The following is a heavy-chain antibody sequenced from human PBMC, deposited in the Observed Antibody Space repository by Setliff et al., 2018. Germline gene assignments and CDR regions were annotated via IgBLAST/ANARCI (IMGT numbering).Heavy chain of an antibody. D-gene: IGHD6-13*01. J-gene: IGHJ5*01. CDR3: ARALGGISAAGNNWLDS. V-gene: IGHV1-69*13. Sequence: VASVKVSCKNSGGTFSSFLVPWVRQAPGQGLEWMGGIIPLFGTTKYAQKFQDRVTMTADESATTAYMELRSLRSEDTAVYYCARALGGISAAGNNWLDSWGQGTLVTVSS. CDR2: IIPLFGTT. CDR1: GGTFSSFL.